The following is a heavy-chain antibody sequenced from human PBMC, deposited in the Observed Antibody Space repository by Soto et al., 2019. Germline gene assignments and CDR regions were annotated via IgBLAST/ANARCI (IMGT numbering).Heavy chain of an antibody. J-gene: IGHJ4*02. V-gene: IGHV4-4*02. CDR3: ARAAMGGSSWPFDY. CDR1: GGSISRSNW. D-gene: IGHD6-13*01. CDR2: IYHSGRT. Sequence: SETLSLTCAVSGGSISRSNWWSWGRQPPGKGLEWIGEIYHSGRTNYNSSLKRRVTISVDKSKNQFSLKLSSVAAADTAVYYCARAAMGGSSWPFDYWGKGTLVTVYS.